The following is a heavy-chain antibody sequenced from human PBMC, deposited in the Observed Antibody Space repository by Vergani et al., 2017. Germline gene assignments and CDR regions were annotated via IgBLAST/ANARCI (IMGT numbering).Heavy chain of an antibody. CDR1: GFKFSDHY. V-gene: IGHV3-11*04. Sequence: LEESGGGSVKPGGSLRLSCAASGFKFSDHYMGWIRQAPGKGLEWVSHISPGASTVSYTDSVTGRFTVSRDNDNNSLTLDMTTLRVEDTAVYYCAKNPGISTTRHYYAMDVGGQGTTVTVSS. CDR3: AKNPGISTTRHYYAMDV. CDR2: ISPGASTV. J-gene: IGHJ6*02. D-gene: IGHD1-1*01.